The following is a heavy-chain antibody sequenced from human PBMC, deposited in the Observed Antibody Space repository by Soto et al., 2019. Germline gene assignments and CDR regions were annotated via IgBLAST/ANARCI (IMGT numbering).Heavy chain of an antibody. CDR2: INPSDSCT. CDR1: GYSFTSYW. J-gene: IGHJ6*02. D-gene: IGHD3-9*01. CDR3: ARHRPSLTGYFYFYGMDV. V-gene: IGHV5-10-1*01. Sequence: GESLKISCKGSGYSFTSYWISCVRQMPGKGLEWMGRINPSDSCTNYNPSFQGHVTISADKSISTAYLQWSSLRASDTAMYYCARHRPSLTGYFYFYGMDVWGQGTTVTVSS.